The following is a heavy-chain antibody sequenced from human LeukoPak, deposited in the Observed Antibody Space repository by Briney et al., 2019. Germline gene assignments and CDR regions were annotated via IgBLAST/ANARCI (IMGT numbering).Heavy chain of an antibody. Sequence: SETLSLTCAVYGGSFSGYYWSWLRQPPGKGLEWIGEINHSGSTNYNPSLKSRVTISVDTSKNQFSLKLSSVTAADTAVYYCARGRIWLARPPNWFDPWGQGTLVTVSS. J-gene: IGHJ5*02. CDR1: GGSFSGYY. V-gene: IGHV4-34*01. CDR2: INHSGST. D-gene: IGHD3-22*01. CDR3: ARGRIWLARPPNWFDP.